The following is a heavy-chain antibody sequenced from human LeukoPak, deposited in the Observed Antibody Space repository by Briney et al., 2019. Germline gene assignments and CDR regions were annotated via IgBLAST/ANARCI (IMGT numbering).Heavy chain of an antibody. CDR1: GGTFSSYA. CDR3: TRDSGYSSSWYQKTPSDDY. V-gene: IGHV1-69*05. Sequence: SVKVSCKASGGTFSSYAISWVRQAPGQGLEWMGRIIPIFGTANYAQKFQGRVTITTDESTSTAYMELSSLRSEDTAVYYCTRDSGYSSSWYQKTPSDDYWGEGTLATVSS. J-gene: IGHJ4*02. D-gene: IGHD6-13*01. CDR2: IIPIFGTA.